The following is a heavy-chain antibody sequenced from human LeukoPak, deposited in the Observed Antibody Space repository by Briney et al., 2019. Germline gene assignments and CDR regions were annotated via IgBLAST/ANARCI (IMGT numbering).Heavy chain of an antibody. V-gene: IGHV4-34*01. D-gene: IGHD2-2*01. J-gene: IGHJ4*02. CDR3: ARREWYQLPNLDY. CDR1: GGSFSGYY. Sequence: ASETLSLTCAVYGGSFSGYYWSWIRQPPGKGLEWIGEINHSGSTNYNPSLKSRVTISVDTSKNQFSLKLSSVTAADTAVYYCARREWYQLPNLDYWGQGTLVTVSS. CDR2: INHSGST.